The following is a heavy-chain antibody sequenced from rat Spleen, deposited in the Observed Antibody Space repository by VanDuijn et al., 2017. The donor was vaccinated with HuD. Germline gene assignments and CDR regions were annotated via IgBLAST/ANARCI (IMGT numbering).Heavy chain of an antibody. CDR3: ARRHYGYTDYFDY. CDR2: ISYGDSSGHSST. J-gene: IGHJ2*01. Sequence: EVQLVESGGGLVQPGRSMKLSCAASGFTFSNYDMAWVRQAPTKGLEWVATISYGDSSGHSSTYYRDSVKGRFTISTDNAKSTLSLQMDSLRSEDTATYYCARRHYGYTDYFDYWGQGVMVTVSS. CDR1: GFTFSNYD. V-gene: IGHV5-25*01. D-gene: IGHD1-9*01.